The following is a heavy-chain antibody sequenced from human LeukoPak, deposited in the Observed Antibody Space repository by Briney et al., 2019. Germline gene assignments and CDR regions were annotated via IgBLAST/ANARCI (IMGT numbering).Heavy chain of an antibody. CDR2: IYYSGST. D-gene: IGHD3-10*01. CDR1: GGSISSYY. V-gene: IGHV4-59*08. CDR3: ASNYYGSGSAYAMDV. J-gene: IGHJ6*02. Sequence: SETLSLTCTVSGGSISSYYWSWIRQPPGKGLEWIGYIYYSGSTNYNPSLKSRVTISVDTSKNQFSLKVSSVTAADTAVYYCASNYYGSGSAYAMDVWGQGTTVTVSS.